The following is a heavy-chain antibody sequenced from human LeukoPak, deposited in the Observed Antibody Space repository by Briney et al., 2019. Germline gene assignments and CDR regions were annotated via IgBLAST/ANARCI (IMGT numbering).Heavy chain of an antibody. CDR2: IYSGGST. D-gene: IGHD3-10*01. V-gene: IGHV3-53*01. CDR1: GFTVSSNY. J-gene: IGHJ3*02. CDR3: ARSGSHEDFDI. Sequence: GGPLRLSCAASGFTVSSNYMSWVRQAPGKGLEWVSVIYSGGSTYYADSVKGRFTISRDNSKNTLYLQMNSLRAEDTAVYYCARSGSHEDFDIWGQGTMVTVSS.